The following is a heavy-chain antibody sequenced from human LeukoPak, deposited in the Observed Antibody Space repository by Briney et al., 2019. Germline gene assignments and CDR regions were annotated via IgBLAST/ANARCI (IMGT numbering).Heavy chain of an antibody. Sequence: ASVKVSCKASGYTFTGYYMHWVRQAPGQGLEWMGWINPNSGGTNYAQKFQGRVTMTRDTSISTAYMELSRLRSDDTAVYYCARERQPLSYNWFDPWGQGTLVTVSS. CDR1: GYTFTGYY. D-gene: IGHD2-2*01. CDR2: INPNSGGT. CDR3: ARERQPLSYNWFDP. J-gene: IGHJ5*02. V-gene: IGHV1-2*02.